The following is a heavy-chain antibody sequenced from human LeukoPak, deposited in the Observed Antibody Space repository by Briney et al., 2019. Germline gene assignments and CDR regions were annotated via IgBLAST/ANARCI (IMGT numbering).Heavy chain of an antibody. V-gene: IGHV3-15*01. D-gene: IGHD6-19*01. J-gene: IGHJ3*02. CDR1: GFTFSNAW. Sequence: GGSLRLSCAASGFTFSNAWMSWVRRAPGKGLEWVGRIKSKTDGGTTDYAAPVKGRFTISRDDSKNTLYLQMNSLKTEDTAVYYCTTDPGWLPPGWDAFDIWGQGTMVTVSS. CDR3: TTDPGWLPPGWDAFDI. CDR2: IKSKTDGGTT.